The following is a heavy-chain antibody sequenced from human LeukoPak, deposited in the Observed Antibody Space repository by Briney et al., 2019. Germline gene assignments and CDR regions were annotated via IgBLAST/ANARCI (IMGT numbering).Heavy chain of an antibody. Sequence: KPSETLSLTCTVSGGSISSSSYYWGWIRQPPGKGLEWIGSMYYSGSTYYNPSLKSRVTISVDTSKNQFSLKLSSVTAADTAVYYCARKASFRGSYYYYYYGMDVWGQGTTVTVSS. CDR3: ARKASFRGSYYYYYYGMDV. D-gene: IGHD3-10*01. CDR2: MYYSGST. J-gene: IGHJ6*02. CDR1: GGSISSSSYY. V-gene: IGHV4-39*01.